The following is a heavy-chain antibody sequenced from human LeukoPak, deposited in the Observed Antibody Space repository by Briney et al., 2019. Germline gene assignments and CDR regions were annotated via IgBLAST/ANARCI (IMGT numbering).Heavy chain of an antibody. V-gene: IGHV3-11*01. Sequence: GGSLRLSCAASGFIFSDYYMNWIRQAPGKGLEWVSDISNSGSNTYYADSVKGRFTISRDNAKSTLYLQMDSLRAEDTAVYYCAKDLVSTLHWYFDLWGRGTLVTVSS. J-gene: IGHJ2*01. CDR2: ISNSGSNT. CDR3: AKDLVSTLHWYFDL. D-gene: IGHD5/OR15-5a*01. CDR1: GFIFSDYY.